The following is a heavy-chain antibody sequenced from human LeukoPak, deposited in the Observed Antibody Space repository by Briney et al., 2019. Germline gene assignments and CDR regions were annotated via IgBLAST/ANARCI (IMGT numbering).Heavy chain of an antibody. CDR2: ISSSSSYI. Sequence: TGGSLRLSCAPSGFTFGSYSMNWVRQAPGKGLEWVSSISSSSSYIYYADPVKGRFTISRDYAKNLLYLQMNSLRIEDTAVYYCARDHGIPGSGSYRFDYWGHGTLVTVSS. CDR3: ARDHGIPGSGSYRFDY. CDR1: GFTFGSYS. V-gene: IGHV3-21*06. D-gene: IGHD3-10*01. J-gene: IGHJ4*01.